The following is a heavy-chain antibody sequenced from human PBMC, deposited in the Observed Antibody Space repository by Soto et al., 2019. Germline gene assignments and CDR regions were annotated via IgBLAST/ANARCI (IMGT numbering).Heavy chain of an antibody. D-gene: IGHD3-3*01. Sequence: QITLNESGPTVVRPTEPLTLTCRFSGFSLTTSGVGVGWIRQSPGKAPEWLALIYWGDDKRYSASLNSRVTTTTDTSKILMLLTVSDLDATDTATYYCAHRVLRTVFGLVTTTSIYFDFWGQGTPVAVSS. CDR2: IYWGDDK. V-gene: IGHV2-5*02. J-gene: IGHJ4*02. CDR1: GFSLTTSGVG. CDR3: AHRVLRTVFGLVTTTSIYFDF.